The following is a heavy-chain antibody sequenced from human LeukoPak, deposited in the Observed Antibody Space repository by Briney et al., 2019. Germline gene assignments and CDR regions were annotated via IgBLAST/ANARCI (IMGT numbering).Heavy chain of an antibody. D-gene: IGHD1-7*01. CDR2: IYYSGST. V-gene: IGHV4-39*01. J-gene: IGHJ4*02. CDR1: GGSISSSSYY. Sequence: SETLSLTCIVSGGSISSSSYYWGWIRQPPGKGLEWIGSIYYSGSTYYNPSLKSRVTISVDTSKNQFSLKLSSVTTADTAVYYCARGGITGTTIDYWGQGTLVTVSS. CDR3: ARGGITGTTIDY.